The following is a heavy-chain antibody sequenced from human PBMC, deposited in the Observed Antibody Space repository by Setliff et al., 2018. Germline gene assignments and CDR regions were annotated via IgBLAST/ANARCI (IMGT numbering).Heavy chain of an antibody. CDR2: FHTGGAT. J-gene: IGHJ4*02. Sequence: TCSVSGGSISSGGFYWSWIRQSAGRGLEWIGHFHTGGATDYNLSLKSRVTISLDSSKNQFSLRLSSVTAADAAVYFCARESATIGEFPLYYFDKWGQGIPVTVSS. CDR1: GGSISSGGFY. D-gene: IGHD3-10*01. V-gene: IGHV4-61*09. CDR3: ARESATIGEFPLYYFDK.